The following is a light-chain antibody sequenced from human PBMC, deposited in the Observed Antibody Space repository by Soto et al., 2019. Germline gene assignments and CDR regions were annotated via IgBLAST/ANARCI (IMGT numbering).Light chain of an antibody. Sequence: EIGLTQSPGTLSLSPGERATLSCRASQSVTSSYLAWYQQKPGQAPRLLIYGASSRATGIPDRFSGSGSGTDFTLTISRLEPEDFAVYYCQQYGNSPLTFGGGTQVEIK. J-gene: IGKJ4*01. CDR2: GAS. CDR1: QSVTSSY. CDR3: QQYGNSPLT. V-gene: IGKV3-20*01.